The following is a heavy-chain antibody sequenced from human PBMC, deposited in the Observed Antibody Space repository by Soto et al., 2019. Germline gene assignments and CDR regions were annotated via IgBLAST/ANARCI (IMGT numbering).Heavy chain of an antibody. D-gene: IGHD6-13*01. CDR1: GYTFTDYW. CDR3: ARYISNFRYYYYAMEV. CDR2: IYPGDSDT. J-gene: IGHJ6*01. Sequence: GESLKISCKGSGYTFTDYWIGWLRQLPGKGLEWMGIIYPGDSDTRYSPSFQGQVTITADKSTSTAYLKWNTLKASDTAMYYCARYISNFRYYYYAMEVWGQGTTVTLSS. V-gene: IGHV5-51*01.